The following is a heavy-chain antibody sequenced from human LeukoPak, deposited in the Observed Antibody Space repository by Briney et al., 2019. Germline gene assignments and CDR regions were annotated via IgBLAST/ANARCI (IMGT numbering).Heavy chain of an antibody. V-gene: IGHV3-7*01. D-gene: IGHD6-19*01. CDR3: ATTVRLAGQGYFDY. J-gene: IGHJ4*02. CDR1: GFTFSRYW. Sequence: GGSLRLSCATSGFTFSRYWMSWVRQIPGKGLEWVASIKQDGSEEKFADSVKGRFTIYRDSAKNSVDLQMNSLGAEDTAVYFCATTVRLAGQGYFDYWGQGTLVTVSS. CDR2: IKQDGSEE.